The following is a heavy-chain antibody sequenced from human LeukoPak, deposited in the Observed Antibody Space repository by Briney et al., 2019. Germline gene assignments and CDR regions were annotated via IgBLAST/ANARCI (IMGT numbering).Heavy chain of an antibody. J-gene: IGHJ4*02. CDR2: ISGTNTYI. CDR1: GFTFSRYT. V-gene: IGHV3-21*01. D-gene: IGHD3-22*01. CDR3: ARDYAFCWGSSCYYGFDQ. Sequence: KTGGSLRLSCATSGFTFSRYTMNWVRQAPGKGLEWVSFISGTNTYIYYADSVKGRFTISRDNAKNSLYLQMNSLRAEDTAVYYCARDYAFCWGSSCYYGFDQWGPGTLVTVSS.